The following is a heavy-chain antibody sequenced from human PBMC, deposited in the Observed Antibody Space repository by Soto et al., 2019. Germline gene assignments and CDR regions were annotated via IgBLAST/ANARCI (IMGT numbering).Heavy chain of an antibody. V-gene: IGHV1-69*01. CDR2: IIPIFGTA. Sequence: QVQLVQSGAEVKKPGSSVKVSCKASGGTFSSYAISWVRQAPGQGLEWMGGIIPIFGTANYAQKFQGRVTITADESTSTAYMEMSSLRSEDTAVYYCARAGKLGYCSSTSCYGDAFDIWGQGTMVTVSS. CDR1: GGTFSSYA. CDR3: ARAGKLGYCSSTSCYGDAFDI. J-gene: IGHJ3*02. D-gene: IGHD2-2*01.